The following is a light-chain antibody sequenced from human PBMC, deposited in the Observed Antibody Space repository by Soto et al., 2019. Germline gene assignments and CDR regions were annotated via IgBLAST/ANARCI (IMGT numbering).Light chain of an antibody. CDR2: RAS. Sequence: DIQMTQSTSSLSESVGDRVTISCRSSQIISTYLNWYQQKPGTAPRLLISRASTVQSGVPPRFSGSGSGRAFTLTISSLRPEDIGTCFCQQSYSTPWTFGPGTRVEI. V-gene: IGKV1-39*01. J-gene: IGKJ1*01. CDR1: QIISTY. CDR3: QQSYSTPWT.